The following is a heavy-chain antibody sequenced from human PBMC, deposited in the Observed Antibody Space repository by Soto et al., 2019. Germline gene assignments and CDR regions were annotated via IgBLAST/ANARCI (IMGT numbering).Heavy chain of an antibody. V-gene: IGHV2-5*02. CDR1: GFSLTATGVG. D-gene: IGHD3-16*02. CDR3: AHIIITYGGVIGDDAFDI. CDR2: IYWDDDR. Sequence: QITLKESGPALVRPTQTLTLTCTFSGFSLTATGVGVGWIRQPPGEALDWLAVIYWDDDRRYSPSLRSRPTITEDTTKTQVVLTITNMDPVDTATYYCAHIIITYGGVIGDDAFDIWGQGTLVTVSS. J-gene: IGHJ3*02.